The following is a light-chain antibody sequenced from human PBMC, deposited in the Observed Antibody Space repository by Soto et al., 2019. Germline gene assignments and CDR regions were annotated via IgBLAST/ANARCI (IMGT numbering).Light chain of an antibody. Sequence: QSALTQPRSVSGSPGQSITISCTGTNSDIGGYNYVSWYQQHPGKAPKVMIYDVTRRPSGVPDRFSGSKSGNTASLTISGLQAEDEADYYCCSFAKPNNLGVFGGGTKLTVL. CDR1: NSDIGGYNY. CDR2: DVT. J-gene: IGLJ3*02. CDR3: CSFAKPNNLGV. V-gene: IGLV2-11*01.